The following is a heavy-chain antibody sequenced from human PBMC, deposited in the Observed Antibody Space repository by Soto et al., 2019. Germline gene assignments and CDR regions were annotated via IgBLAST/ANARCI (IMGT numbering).Heavy chain of an antibody. D-gene: IGHD2-15*01. V-gene: IGHV1-3*01. Sequence: ASVKVSCKASGYTFTSYAMHCVRQAPGQRLEWMGWINAGNGNTKYSQKFQGRVTITRDTSASTAYMELSSLRSEDTAVYYCARVPGTARWWDFWGQGTLVTVSS. J-gene: IGHJ4*02. CDR1: GYTFTSYA. CDR2: INAGNGNT. CDR3: ARVPGTARWWDF.